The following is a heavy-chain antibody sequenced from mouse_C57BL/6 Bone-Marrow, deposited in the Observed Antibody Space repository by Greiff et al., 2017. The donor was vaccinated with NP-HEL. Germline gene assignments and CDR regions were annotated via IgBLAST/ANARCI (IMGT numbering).Heavy chain of an antibody. J-gene: IGHJ4*01. CDR2: ISSGGSYT. CDR1: GFTFSSYG. D-gene: IGHD1-1*01. V-gene: IGHV5-6*01. CDR3: ASITTDY. Sequence: DVHLVESGGDLVKPGGSLKLSCAASGFTFSSYGMSWVRQTPDKRLEWVATISSGGSYTYYPDSVKGRFTISRDNAKNTLYLQMSSLKSEDTAMYYCASITTDYWGQGTSVTVSS.